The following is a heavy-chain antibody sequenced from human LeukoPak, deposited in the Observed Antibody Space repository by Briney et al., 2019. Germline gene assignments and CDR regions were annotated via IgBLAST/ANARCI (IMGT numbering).Heavy chain of an antibody. CDR3: AKDQWLGRSYYGMDV. D-gene: IGHD6-19*01. J-gene: IGHJ6*02. Sequence: GGSLRLSCAASGFTLSTNAMSWVRQAPGKGLEWVSTLSGNGGTTYYADSVKGRFTISRDNSKNTMYLQMNSLRAEDTAIYYCAKDQWLGRSYYGMDVWGQGTTVTVSS. CDR1: GFTLSTNA. CDR2: LSGNGGTT. V-gene: IGHV3-23*01.